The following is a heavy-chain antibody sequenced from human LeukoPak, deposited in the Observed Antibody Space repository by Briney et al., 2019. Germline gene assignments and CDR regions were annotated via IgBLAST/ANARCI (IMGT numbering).Heavy chain of an antibody. CDR1: GGSISSGSYY. D-gene: IGHD2-15*01. CDR3: ARELMVAATFDWFDP. CDR2: IYTSGST. J-gene: IGHJ5*02. V-gene: IGHV4-61*02. Sequence: SETLSLTCTVPGGSISSGSYYWSWIRQPAGKGLEWIGRIYTSGSTNYNPSLKSRVTMSVDTSKNQFSLKLSSVTAADTAVYYCARELMVAATFDWFDPWGQGTLVTVSS.